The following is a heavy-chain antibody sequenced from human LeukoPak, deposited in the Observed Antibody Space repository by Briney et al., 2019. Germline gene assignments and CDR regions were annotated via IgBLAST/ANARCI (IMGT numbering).Heavy chain of an antibody. V-gene: IGHV4-59*01. CDR2: IYYSGST. CDR1: GGSISSYY. J-gene: IGHJ4*02. Sequence: SETLSLTCTVSGGSISSYYWSWIRQPPGKGLEWVGYIYYSGSTNYNPSLKNRVTISVDTSKNQFSLKLSSVTAADTAVYYCARTHCSGGSCYTYYFDYWGQGTLVTVSS. D-gene: IGHD2-15*01. CDR3: ARTHCSGGSCYTYYFDY.